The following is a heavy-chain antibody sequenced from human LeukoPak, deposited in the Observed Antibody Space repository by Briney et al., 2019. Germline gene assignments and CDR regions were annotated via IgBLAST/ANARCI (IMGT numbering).Heavy chain of an antibody. CDR1: GGAFSAYY. D-gene: IGHD2-2*02. J-gene: IGHJ2*01. CDR3: ARRYYTDWYFDL. Sequence: SETLTLTCTVSGGAFSAYYWSWIRQPPGKGLECIGYIYYSGSTQYNPSLKSRVTISVDTSKNQFSLKLNSLTAADTAVYYCARRYYTDWYFDLWGRGTLVTVSS. V-gene: IGHV4-59*08. CDR2: IYYSGST.